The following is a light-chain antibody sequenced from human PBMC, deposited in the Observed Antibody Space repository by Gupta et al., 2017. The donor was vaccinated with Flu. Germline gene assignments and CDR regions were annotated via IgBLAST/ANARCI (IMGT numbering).Light chain of an antibody. CDR1: KSDVGGYNL. CDR2: EVT. J-gene: IGLJ1*01. Sequence: VTISCTGSKSDVGGYNLVSWYQQNPGKAPKIMIYEVTKRPSGVTDRFSGSKSGNTASLTISGLQAEDEADYYCCSYSGRNSLYVFGTGTKVTVL. V-gene: IGLV2-8*01. CDR3: CSYSGRNSLYV.